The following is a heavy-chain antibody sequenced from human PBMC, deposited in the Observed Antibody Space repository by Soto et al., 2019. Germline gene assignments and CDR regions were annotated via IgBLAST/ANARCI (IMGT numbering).Heavy chain of an antibody. CDR3: ARGGQDFWSGPFDD. Sequence: PXETLSLTCTVSYGSISTYFCNWIRQPAGKGLEWIGRIDNSGNTNYNPSLKSRVTMSADTSRNQFSLKLNSVTAADTAVYYCARGGQDFWSGPFDDWGQGTLVTVSS. D-gene: IGHD3-3*01. CDR1: YGSISTYF. V-gene: IGHV4-4*07. J-gene: IGHJ4*02. CDR2: IDNSGNT.